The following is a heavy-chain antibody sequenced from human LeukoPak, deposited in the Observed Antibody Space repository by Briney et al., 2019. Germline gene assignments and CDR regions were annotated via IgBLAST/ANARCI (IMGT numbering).Heavy chain of an antibody. CDR1: GFTFSSHA. J-gene: IGHJ4*02. CDR2: VSYDGINK. D-gene: IGHD6-13*01. CDR3: ASSPSSYFDY. V-gene: IGHV3-30-3*01. Sequence: GGSLRLSCAASGFTFSSHAMHWVRQAPGKGLEWVALVSYDGINKFYSDSVMDRFTVSRDNSKDTLYLQMNSLRAEDTAVYYCASSPSSYFDYWGQGTLVTVSS.